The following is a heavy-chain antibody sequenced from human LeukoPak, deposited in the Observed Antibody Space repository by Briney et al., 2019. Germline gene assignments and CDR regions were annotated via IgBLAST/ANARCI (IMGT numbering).Heavy chain of an antibody. J-gene: IGHJ2*01. D-gene: IGHD6-19*01. V-gene: IGHV4-38-2*02. CDR1: GYSISSGYY. CDR3: ARGRIAVPGTLVWYFDL. Sequence: PSETLSLTCTVSGYSISSGYYWGWIRQPPGKGLEWIGSIYHSGSTYYNPSLKSRVTISVDTSKNQFSLKLSSVTAADTAVYYCARGRIAVPGTLVWYFDLWGRGTLVTVTS. CDR2: IYHSGST.